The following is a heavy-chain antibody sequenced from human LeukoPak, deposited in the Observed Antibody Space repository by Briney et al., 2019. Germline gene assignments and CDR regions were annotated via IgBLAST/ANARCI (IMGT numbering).Heavy chain of an antibody. CDR2: IIPIFGTA. CDR3: ARDPGYCSSTSCYGGFDY. V-gene: IGHV1-69*13. Sequence: ASVKVSCKASGGTFSSYAISWVRQAPGQGLEWMGGIIPIFGTANYAQKFQGRVTITADESTSTAYMELSSLRSGDTAVYYCARDPGYCSSTSCYGGFDYWGQGTLVTVSS. D-gene: IGHD2-2*01. CDR1: GGTFSSYA. J-gene: IGHJ4*02.